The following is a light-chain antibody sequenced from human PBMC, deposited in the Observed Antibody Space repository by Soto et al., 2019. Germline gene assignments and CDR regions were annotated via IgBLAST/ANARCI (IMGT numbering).Light chain of an antibody. CDR1: SSDVGSYNV. J-gene: IGLJ2*01. CDR3: CSYAGSSTVVV. CDR2: EGS. Sequence: QSALTQPASVSGSPGQSITISCTGTSSDVGSYNVVSWYQQHPGKAPKVMIYEGSKRPSGVSNRFSGSKSGNTASLTISGLQAEDEADYYCCSYAGSSTVVVFGGGTKLTVL. V-gene: IGLV2-23*01.